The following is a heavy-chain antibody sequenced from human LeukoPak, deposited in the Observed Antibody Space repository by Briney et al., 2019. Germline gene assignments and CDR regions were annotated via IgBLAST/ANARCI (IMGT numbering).Heavy chain of an antibody. Sequence: GASVKVSCKVSGYTLTELSMHWVRQAPGKGLEWMGGFDPEDGETIYAQKFQGRVTMTEDTSTDTAYMELSSLRSEDTAVYYCARVDIAVAAQPDDYWGQGTLVTVSS. CDR1: GYTLTELS. CDR3: ARVDIAVAAQPDDY. D-gene: IGHD6-19*01. J-gene: IGHJ4*02. V-gene: IGHV1-24*01. CDR2: FDPEDGET.